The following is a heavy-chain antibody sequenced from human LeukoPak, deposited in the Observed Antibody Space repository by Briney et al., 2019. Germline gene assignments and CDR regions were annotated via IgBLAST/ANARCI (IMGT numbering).Heavy chain of an antibody. J-gene: IGHJ1*01. CDR2: IHHDGSNK. CDR1: GFTFSSYG. Sequence: GGSLRLSCAASGFTFSSYGMHWVRQAPGKGLDWVAFIHHDGSNKYYADSVRGRFTISRDNSKNTLYLQMNSLRAEDTAVYCCARSSHSSGYYSHPTVYFQHWGQGTLVTVSS. V-gene: IGHV3-30*02. CDR3: ARSSHSSGYYSHPTVYFQH. D-gene: IGHD3-22*01.